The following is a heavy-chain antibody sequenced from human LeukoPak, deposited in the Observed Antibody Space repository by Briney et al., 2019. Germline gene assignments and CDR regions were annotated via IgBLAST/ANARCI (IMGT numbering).Heavy chain of an antibody. Sequence: PGGSLRLSCAASGFTFSSYWMHWVRQAPGKGLVWVSRINSDGSSTSYADSVKGRFTISRDNSKNTLYLQMNSLRAEDTAVYYCAKVIWVNSSGWYGDLRKYYFDYWGQGTLVTVSS. V-gene: IGHV3-74*01. J-gene: IGHJ4*02. CDR2: INSDGSST. D-gene: IGHD6-19*01. CDR1: GFTFSSYW. CDR3: AKVIWVNSSGWYGDLRKYYFDY.